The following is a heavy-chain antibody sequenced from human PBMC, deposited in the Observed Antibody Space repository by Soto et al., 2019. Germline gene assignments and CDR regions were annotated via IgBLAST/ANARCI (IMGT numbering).Heavy chain of an antibody. Sequence: QVKLQESGPGLVKPSQTLSITCTVAGGSINSGGYCWIWISQHAGKGLDWIGCISNGGSTSYNPSLKCRVTISVDTSKNQFSLKLTSVTAAYTAVYYCSSGILVWVQGALITVSS. CDR1: GGSINSGGYC. CDR2: ISNGGST. D-gene: IGHD5-18*01. J-gene: IGHJ4*02. CDR3: SSGILV. V-gene: IGHV4-31*03.